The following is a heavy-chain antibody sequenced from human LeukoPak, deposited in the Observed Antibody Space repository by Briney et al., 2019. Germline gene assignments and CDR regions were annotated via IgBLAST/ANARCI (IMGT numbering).Heavy chain of an antibody. CDR1: GFTFSSYW. CDR3: ARDEGNYYDSSGSLYFQH. V-gene: IGHV3-7*01. D-gene: IGHD3-22*01. J-gene: IGHJ1*01. CDR2: IKQDGSEK. Sequence: GGSLRLSCAASGFTFSSYWMSWVRQAPGKGLEWVANIKQDGSEKYYVDSVKGRLTISRDNAKNSLYLQMNSLRAEDTAVYYCARDEGNYYDSSGSLYFQHWGQGTLVTVSS.